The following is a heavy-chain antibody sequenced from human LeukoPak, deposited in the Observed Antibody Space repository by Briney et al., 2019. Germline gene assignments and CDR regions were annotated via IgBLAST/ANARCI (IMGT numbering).Heavy chain of an antibody. V-gene: IGHV1-2*02. CDR1: GYSFTGYY. Sequence: ASVKVSCKASGYSFTGYYMHWVRQAPGQGLEWMGWINPNSGDTKYAQKFQGRVTMTRDTSISTAYMELSRLRSDDTAVYYCARMVWMDHGDDYWGQGTLVTVSS. CDR2: INPNSGDT. CDR3: ARMVWMDHGDDY. D-gene: IGHD2-8*01. J-gene: IGHJ4*02.